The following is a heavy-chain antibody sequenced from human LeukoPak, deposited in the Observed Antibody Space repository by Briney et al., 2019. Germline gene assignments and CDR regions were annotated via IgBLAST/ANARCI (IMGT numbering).Heavy chain of an antibody. V-gene: IGHV3-9*01. J-gene: IGHJ4*02. CDR2: ISWNSGSI. Sequence: GRSLRLSCAASGFTFDDYAMHWVRQAPGKGLEWVSGISWNSGSIGYADSVKGRFTISRDNAKNSLYLQMNSLRAEDTALYYCARVLPSYCGGDCYSGSKDYWGQGTLVTVSS. CDR3: ARVLPSYCGGDCYSGSKDY. CDR1: GFTFDDYA. D-gene: IGHD2-21*02.